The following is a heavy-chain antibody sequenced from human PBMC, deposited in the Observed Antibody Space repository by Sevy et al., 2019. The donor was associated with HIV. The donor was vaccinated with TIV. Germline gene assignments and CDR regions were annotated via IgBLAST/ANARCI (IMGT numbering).Heavy chain of an antibody. J-gene: IGHJ4*02. D-gene: IGHD3-10*01. CDR3: ARDRGGSGDFDY. Sequence: GGSLRLSCAASGFDFGTYSMNWVRQAPGKGLEWVSSISSKNDYIFYADSVKGRFTISKDNAKNSLYLQMNSLRVEDTAVYYCARDRGGSGDFDYWGQGTLVTVSS. CDR1: GFDFGTYS. V-gene: IGHV3-21*01. CDR2: ISSKNDYI.